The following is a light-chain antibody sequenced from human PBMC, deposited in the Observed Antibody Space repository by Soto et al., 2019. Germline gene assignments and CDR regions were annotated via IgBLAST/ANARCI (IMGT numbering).Light chain of an antibody. J-gene: IGLJ2*01. CDR3: CSYAWSSAFFVV. Sequence: QSALTQPASVSGSPGQSITISCTGTSSDVGSYNLVSWYQQHPGKAPKLMIYEGSKRPSGVSNRFSGSKSGNTASLTISGLQAEDAADDSCCSYAWSSAFFVVFGGGTKVTVL. CDR2: EGS. V-gene: IGLV2-23*03. CDR1: SSDVGSYNL.